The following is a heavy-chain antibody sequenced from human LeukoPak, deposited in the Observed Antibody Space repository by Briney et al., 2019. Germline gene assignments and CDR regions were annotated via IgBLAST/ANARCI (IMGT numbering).Heavy chain of an antibody. CDR1: GGSISSYY. V-gene: IGHV4-59*01. CDR3: ARHTDYYDSSGYCYGNNAFDI. J-gene: IGHJ3*02. D-gene: IGHD3-22*01. Sequence: PSETLSLTCTVSGGSISSYYWSWIRQPPGKGLEWIGYIYYSGSTNYNPSLKSRVTISVDTSKNQFSLKLSSVTAADTAVYYCARHTDYYDSSGYCYGNNAFDIWGQGTMVTVSS. CDR2: IYYSGST.